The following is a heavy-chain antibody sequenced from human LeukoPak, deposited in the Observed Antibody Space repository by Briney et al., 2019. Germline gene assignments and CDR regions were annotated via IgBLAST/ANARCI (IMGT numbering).Heavy chain of an antibody. CDR1: GYSISSGYY. J-gene: IGHJ4*02. Sequence: SETLSLTCTVSGYSISSGYYWGWIRQPPGKGLEWIGSIYHSGSTYYNPSLKSRVTISVDTSKNQFSLKLSSVTAADTAVYYCARDWKNDYWGQGTLVTVSS. CDR3: ARDWKNDY. CDR2: IYHSGST. D-gene: IGHD1-1*01. V-gene: IGHV4-38-2*02.